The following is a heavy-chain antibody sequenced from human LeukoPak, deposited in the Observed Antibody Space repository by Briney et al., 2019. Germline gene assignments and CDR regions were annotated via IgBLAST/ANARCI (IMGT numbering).Heavy chain of an antibody. J-gene: IGHJ4*02. CDR1: GGTFSSYA. Sequence: RASVKVSCKASGGTFSSYAISWVRQAPGQGLEWMGRIIPIFGTANHAQKFQGRVTITTDESTSTAYMELSSLRSEDTAVYYCARGSSGWYRFDYWGQGTLVTVSS. CDR3: ARGSSGWYRFDY. D-gene: IGHD6-19*01. V-gene: IGHV1-69*05. CDR2: IIPIFGTA.